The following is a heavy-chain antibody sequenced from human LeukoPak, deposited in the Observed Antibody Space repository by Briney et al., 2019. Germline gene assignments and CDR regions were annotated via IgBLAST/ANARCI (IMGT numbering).Heavy chain of an antibody. CDR2: IYSGGST. CDR3: AGVSRDGYKMFDY. J-gene: IGHJ4*02. V-gene: IGHV3-66*01. D-gene: IGHD5-24*01. CDR1: GFTFSGYA. Sequence: PGGSLRLSCAASGFTFSGYAMTWVRQAPGKGLEWVSVIYSGGSTYYADSVKGRFTISRDNSKNTLYLQMNSLRAEDTAVYYCAGVSRDGYKMFDYWGQGTLVTVSS.